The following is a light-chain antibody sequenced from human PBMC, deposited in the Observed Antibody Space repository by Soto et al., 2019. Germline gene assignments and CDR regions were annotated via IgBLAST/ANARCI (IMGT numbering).Light chain of an antibody. CDR2: GAS. J-gene: IGKJ2*01. CDR3: QQSYRAPRT. Sequence: DIQMTQSPSSLPASVGDRISITCRASQSIGTYLSWYQQKPGKAPELLIYGASSLQSGVPSRFSGSGSETGFTLTISSLQPEDFATYYCQQSYRAPRTFGQGTKVEIK. CDR1: QSIGTY. V-gene: IGKV1-39*01.